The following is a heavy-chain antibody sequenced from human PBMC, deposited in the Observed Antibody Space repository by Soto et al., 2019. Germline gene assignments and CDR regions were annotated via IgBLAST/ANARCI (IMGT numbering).Heavy chain of an antibody. CDR3: ARSAAIPANWFDP. D-gene: IGHD2-2*01. CDR1: GGSISSYY. J-gene: IGHJ5*02. V-gene: IGHV4-59*01. CDR2: IYYSGST. Sequence: QVQLQESGPGLVKPSETLSLTCTVSGGSISSYYWSWIRQPPGKGLEWIGYIYYSGSTNYNPSLKSRVTISVDTSKNQFSLKLSSVTAADTAVYYCARSAAIPANWFDPWGQGTLVTVSS.